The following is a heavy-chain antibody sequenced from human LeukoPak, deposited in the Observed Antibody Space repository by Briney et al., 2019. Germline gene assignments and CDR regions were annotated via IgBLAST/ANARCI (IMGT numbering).Heavy chain of an antibody. V-gene: IGHV1-18*01. CDR1: GYTFTSYG. CDR2: ISAYNDNT. Sequence: ASVKVSCKASGYTFTSYGISWVRQAPGQGLEWMGWISAYNDNTKYAQKLQGRVTMTTETSTSTAYMELRSLRSGDTAIYYCARGGADYDIWSGHYLGYWGQGTLVTVSS. CDR3: ARGGADYDIWSGHYLGY. D-gene: IGHD3-3*01. J-gene: IGHJ4*02.